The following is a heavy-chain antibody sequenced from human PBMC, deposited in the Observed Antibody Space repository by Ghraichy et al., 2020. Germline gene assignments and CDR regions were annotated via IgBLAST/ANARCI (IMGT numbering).Heavy chain of an antibody. J-gene: IGHJ3*02. V-gene: IGHV3-7*01. CDR2: IKQDGSQK. CDR1: GFTFSSYW. CDR3: AKGTTVAPRSAFDI. Sequence: GGSLRLSCAASGFTFSSYWITWVRQAPGKGLEWVANIKQDGSQKNYVASVKGRFTISRDNAENSLYLQMNSLRAEDTAVYYCAKGTTVAPRSAFDIWGQGAMVTVGS. D-gene: IGHD4-23*01.